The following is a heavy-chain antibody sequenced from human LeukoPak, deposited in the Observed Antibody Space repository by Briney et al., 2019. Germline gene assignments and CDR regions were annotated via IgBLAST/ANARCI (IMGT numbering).Heavy chain of an antibody. J-gene: IGHJ5*02. CDR3: ARELGYCSSTSCYSQGWFDP. CDR2: IYYSGST. D-gene: IGHD2-2*01. V-gene: IGHV4-38-2*02. Sequence: SETLSLTCTVSGYSISSGYYWAWIRQPPGKGLEWIGSIYYSGSTYNIPSLKSRVTISVDRSKNQFSLRLRSVTAADTAVYYCARELGYCSSTSCYSQGWFDPWGQGTLVTVPS. CDR1: GYSISSGYY.